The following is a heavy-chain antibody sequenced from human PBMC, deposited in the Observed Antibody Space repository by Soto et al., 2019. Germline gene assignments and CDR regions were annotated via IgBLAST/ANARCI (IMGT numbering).Heavy chain of an antibody. Sequence: TSETLSLTCTVCGGAVSSDTYYWSGIRQPPGKGLEWLGYIYYTGTSNYNPSLKSRVTISLDTSKNQVSLKLSSVTAADTAVYDCAREPNCIVDKCYDYYDMAVGGQGTSVTVSS. CDR2: IYYTGTS. D-gene: IGHD2-15*01. CDR1: GGAVSSDTYY. CDR3: AREPNCIVDKCYDYYDMAV. J-gene: IGHJ6*02. V-gene: IGHV4-61*01.